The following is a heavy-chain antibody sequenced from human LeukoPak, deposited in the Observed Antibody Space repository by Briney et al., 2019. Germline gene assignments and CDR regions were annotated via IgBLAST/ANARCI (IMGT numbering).Heavy chain of an antibody. V-gene: IGHV1-8*02. D-gene: IGHD3-22*01. CDR2: MNPNSGNT. Sequence: GASVKVSCKASGYTFTSYGISWVRQATGQGLEWMGWMNPNSGNTGYAQKFQGRVTMTRNTSISTAYMELSSLRSEDTAVYYCARGLVYYDSSGYYGDAFDIWGQGTMVTVSS. CDR1: GYTFTSYG. J-gene: IGHJ3*02. CDR3: ARGLVYYDSSGYYGDAFDI.